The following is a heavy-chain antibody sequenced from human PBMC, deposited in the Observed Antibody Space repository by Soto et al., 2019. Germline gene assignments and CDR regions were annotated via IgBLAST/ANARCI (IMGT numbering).Heavy chain of an antibody. CDR1: GFTFSSYS. V-gene: IGHV3-23*01. Sequence: GRSLRLSCAASGFTFSSYSMSWVRQAPGKGLEWVSGFRTSGDGGTTYYADSVKGRFTISRDNSKNMLFLQMNSLRAEDTAIYYCAKKVNSGPGSQYFDYWGQGTLVTASS. D-gene: IGHD3-10*01. CDR3: AKKVNSGPGSQYFDY. J-gene: IGHJ4*02. CDR2: FRTSGDGGTT.